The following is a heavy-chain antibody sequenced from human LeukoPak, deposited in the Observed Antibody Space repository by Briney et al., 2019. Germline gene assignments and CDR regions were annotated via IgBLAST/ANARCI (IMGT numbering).Heavy chain of an antibody. V-gene: IGHV3-11*04. J-gene: IGHJ5*02. D-gene: IGHD2-2*01. CDR1: GFTFSDYY. CDR2: ISSSGSTI. CDR3: ARGYCSSTSCPNWFDP. Sequence: GGSLRLSCAASGFTFSDYYMSWIRQAPGKGLEWVSYISSSGSTIYYADSVKGRFTISRDNSKNTLYLQMNSLRAEDTAVYYCARGYCSSTSCPNWFDPWGQGTLVTVSS.